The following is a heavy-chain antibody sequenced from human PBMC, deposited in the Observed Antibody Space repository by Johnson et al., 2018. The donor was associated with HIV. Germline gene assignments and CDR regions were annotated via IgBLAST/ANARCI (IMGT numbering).Heavy chain of an antibody. Sequence: VQLVESGGGVVQPGGSLRLSCAASGFTFSSYWMSWVRQAPGKGLEWVANIKQDGSEKYYADSVKGRFTISRDNAKNSLYLQMNSLGREDTAVYYCATCSDQVLLGGDVFDIWGQGTMVTVSS. J-gene: IGHJ3*02. D-gene: IGHD3-16*01. CDR1: GFTFSSYW. V-gene: IGHV3-7*02. CDR3: ATCSDQVLLGGDVFDI. CDR2: IKQDGSEK.